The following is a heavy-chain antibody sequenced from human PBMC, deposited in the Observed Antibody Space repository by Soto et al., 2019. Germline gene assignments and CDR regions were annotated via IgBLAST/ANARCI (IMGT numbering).Heavy chain of an antibody. Sequence: ASVKVSCKASGYMFTKSAMHWVRQAPGQRLEWMGWISGDSGNTEYSPKLQDRVTITRDTSASTAYMELSSLRSEDTALYYCARDGVAAGNINFDYWGQGTLVTV. CDR2: ISGDSGNT. CDR1: GYMFTKSA. V-gene: IGHV1-3*01. CDR3: ARDGVAAGNINFDY. J-gene: IGHJ4*03. D-gene: IGHD6-19*01.